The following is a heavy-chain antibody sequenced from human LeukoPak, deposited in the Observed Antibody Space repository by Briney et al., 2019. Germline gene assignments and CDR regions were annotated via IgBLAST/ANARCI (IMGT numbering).Heavy chain of an antibody. Sequence: GGSLRLSCAASGFTFSSYWMSWVRQAPGKGLEWVANIKQDGSEKYYVDSVKGRFTISRDNAKNSLYLQMNSLRAEDTAVYYCARDPWGDRGRYYFDYWGQGTLVTVSS. D-gene: IGHD3-16*01. J-gene: IGHJ4*02. CDR2: IKQDGSEK. V-gene: IGHV3-7*01. CDR1: GFTFSSYW. CDR3: ARDPWGDRGRYYFDY.